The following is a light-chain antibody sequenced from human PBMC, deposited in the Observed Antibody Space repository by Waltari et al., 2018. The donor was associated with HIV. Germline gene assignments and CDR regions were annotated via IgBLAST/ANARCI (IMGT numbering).Light chain of an antibody. CDR1: SSELGGYNF. CDR3: SSYKRGSALEF. Sequence: QSVLTQPASVSGSPGQSITIYCTGTSSELGGYNFVSWYKQHPGQVPKLMIFDFRERPSGSSSRFAGSNSGNTASRTISWLQAEDEADYYCSSYKRGSALEFFGGGTKLTVL. V-gene: IGLV2-14*03. CDR2: DFR. J-gene: IGLJ2*01.